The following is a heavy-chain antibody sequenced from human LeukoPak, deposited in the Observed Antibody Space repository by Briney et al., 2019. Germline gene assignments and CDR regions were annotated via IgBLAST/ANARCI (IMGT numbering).Heavy chain of an antibody. CDR2: INWNGGST. D-gene: IGHD3-10*01. V-gene: IGHV3-20*04. CDR3: ARDRGGMVRGVNNWFDP. CDR1: GFTFDDYG. Sequence: GGSLRLSCAASGFTFDDYGMSWVRQAPGKGLEWVSGINWNGGSTGYADSVKGRFTISRDNAKNSLYLQMNSLRAEDTAVYYCARDRGGMVRGVNNWFDPWGQGTLVTVSS. J-gene: IGHJ5*02.